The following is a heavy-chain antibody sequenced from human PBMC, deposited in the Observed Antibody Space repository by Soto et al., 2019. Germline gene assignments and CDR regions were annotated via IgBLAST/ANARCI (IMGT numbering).Heavy chain of an antibody. D-gene: IGHD6-19*01. Sequence: VHLVESGGGLVQPGGSLRLSCAASGFTFRSYWMHWVRQAPGEGLVWVSRINQDGSDISYADSVRGRFTITRDNAKNTLYRQKNSLGAEDAAVYYCATRTPWLGAYWGQGALFPVSS. J-gene: IGHJ4*02. V-gene: IGHV3-74*01. CDR1: GFTFRSYW. CDR3: ATRTPWLGAY. CDR2: INQDGSDI.